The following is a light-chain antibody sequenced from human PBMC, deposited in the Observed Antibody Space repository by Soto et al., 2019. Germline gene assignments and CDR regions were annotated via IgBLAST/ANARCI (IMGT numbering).Light chain of an antibody. Sequence: EIVLTQSPATLSLSPGERATLSCRASQSVSSYLAWYQQKPGQAPRLLIYDASNRATGIPARFSGSGSGTDFTLTISRREPEDGSGYYCQQRSNWPLTFGGGTKVEI. J-gene: IGKJ4*01. V-gene: IGKV3-11*01. CDR2: DAS. CDR1: QSVSSY. CDR3: QQRSNWPLT.